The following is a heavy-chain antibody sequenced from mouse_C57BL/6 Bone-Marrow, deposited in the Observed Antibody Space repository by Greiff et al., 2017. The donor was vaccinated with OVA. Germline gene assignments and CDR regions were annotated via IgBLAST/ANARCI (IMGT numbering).Heavy chain of an antibody. V-gene: IGHV5-16*01. D-gene: IGHD2-3*01. CDR1: GFTFSDYY. Sequence: EVHLVESEGGLVQPGSSMKLSCTASGFTFSDYYMAWVRPVPEKGLEWVANINYDGSSTYYLDSLKSSFIISRDNAKNILYLPIINLKSQATATSYCARAVSLSMRFRRGYSFDYWGQGTPLTVSS. J-gene: IGHJ2*01. CDR3: ARAVSLSMRFRRGYSFDY. CDR2: INYDGSST.